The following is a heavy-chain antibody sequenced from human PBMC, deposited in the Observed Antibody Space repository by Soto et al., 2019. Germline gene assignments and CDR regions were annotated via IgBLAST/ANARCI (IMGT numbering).Heavy chain of an antibody. CDR3: AKGPEKWSIAALQLYYYYYGMDV. J-gene: IGHJ6*02. V-gene: IGHV3-43*01. CDR1: GFTFDDYT. CDR2: ISWDGGST. D-gene: IGHD6-6*01. Sequence: GGSLRLSCAASGFTFDDYTMHWVRQAPGKGLEWVSLISWDGGSTYYADSVKGRFTISRDNSKNSLYLQMNSLRTEDTALYYCAKGPEKWSIAALQLYYYYYGMDVWGQGTTVTVSS.